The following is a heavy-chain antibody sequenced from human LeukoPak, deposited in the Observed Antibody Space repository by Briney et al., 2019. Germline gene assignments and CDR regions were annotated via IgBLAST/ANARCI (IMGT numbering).Heavy chain of an antibody. D-gene: IGHD2-2*01. J-gene: IGHJ6*02. CDR3: ARDRLVVVPADFYYYYGTDV. CDR2: IYTSGST. Sequence: SETLSLTCTVSGGSISSYYWSWIRQPAGKGLEWIGRIYTSGSTNYNPSLKSRVTMSVDTSKNQFSLKLSSVTAADTAVYYCARDRLVVVPADFYYYYGTDVWGQGTTVTVSS. V-gene: IGHV4-4*07. CDR1: GGSISSYY.